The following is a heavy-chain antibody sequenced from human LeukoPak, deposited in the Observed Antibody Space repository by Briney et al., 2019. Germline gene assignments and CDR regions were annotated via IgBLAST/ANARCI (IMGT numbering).Heavy chain of an antibody. V-gene: IGHV4-61*02. J-gene: IGHJ5*02. D-gene: IGHD3-22*01. CDR1: GGSISSGSYY. Sequence: PSQTLSLTCTVSGGSISSGSYYWSWIRQPAGKGLEWIGRSYTSGSTNYNPSLKSRVTISVDTSKNQFSLKLSSVTAADTAVYYCARDIPYYYDGSGYYWFDPWGQGTLVTVSS. CDR2: SYTSGST. CDR3: ARDIPYYYDGSGYYWFDP.